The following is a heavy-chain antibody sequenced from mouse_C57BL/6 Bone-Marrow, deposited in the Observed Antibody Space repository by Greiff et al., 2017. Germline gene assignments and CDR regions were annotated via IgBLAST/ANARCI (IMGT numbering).Heavy chain of an antibody. Sequence: VKLQQPGAELVKPGASVKLSCKASGYTFTSYWMHWVKQRPGQGLEWIGMIHPNSGSTNYNEKFKSKATLTVDKSSSTAYRLLSSLTSEDSAVYYCARDGYFAYWGQGTLVTVSA. CDR3: ARDGYFAY. CDR1: GYTFTSYW. J-gene: IGHJ3*01. CDR2: IHPNSGST. V-gene: IGHV1-64*01. D-gene: IGHD2-3*01.